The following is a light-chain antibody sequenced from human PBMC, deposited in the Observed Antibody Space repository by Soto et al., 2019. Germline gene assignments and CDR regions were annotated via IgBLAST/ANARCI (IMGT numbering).Light chain of an antibody. CDR1: QGFGSF. CDR3: QQLYSYPFT. CDR2: VTS. V-gene: IGKV1-9*01. Sequence: IPLTQSPSSLSASVGDRVTITCRASQGFGSFLAWYQQKPGKAPELLIYVTSKLQSGVPSRFSGSGSGTDFTLTISSLQPEDFATYYCQQLYSYPFTFGPGTKVDIK. J-gene: IGKJ3*01.